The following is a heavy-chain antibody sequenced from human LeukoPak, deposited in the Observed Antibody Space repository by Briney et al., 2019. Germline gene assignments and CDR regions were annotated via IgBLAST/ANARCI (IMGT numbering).Heavy chain of an antibody. D-gene: IGHD5-18*01. CDR1: GGSISSNNW. CDR2: IYHSGST. J-gene: IGHJ4*02. CDR3: VRGYSYGPFDY. V-gene: IGHV4-4*02. Sequence: SETLSLTCAVSGGSISSNNWWSWVRQPPGKGLEWIGEIYHSGSTNYNPSLKSRVTISVDKSNNQFSLKLSSVTAADTAVYYCVRGYSYGPFDYWGQGTLVTVSS.